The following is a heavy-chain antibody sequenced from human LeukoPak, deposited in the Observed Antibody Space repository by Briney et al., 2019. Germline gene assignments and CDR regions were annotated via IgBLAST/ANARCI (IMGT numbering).Heavy chain of an antibody. CDR3: ARARDSSGFQVDY. Sequence: SGTLSLTCTVSGGSISSYYWSWIRQPAGKGLEWIGRIDTSGNTNYKPSLKSRVTMSVDTSKNQFSLKLSSVTAADTAVYYCARARDSSGFQVDYWGQGTLVTVSS. D-gene: IGHD3-22*01. CDR2: IDTSGNT. J-gene: IGHJ4*02. CDR1: GGSISSYY. V-gene: IGHV4-4*07.